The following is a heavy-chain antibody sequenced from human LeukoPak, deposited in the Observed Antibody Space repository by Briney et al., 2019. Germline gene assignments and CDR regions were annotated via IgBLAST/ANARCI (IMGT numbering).Heavy chain of an antibody. CDR2: IYPGDSDT. CDR1: GYSFTSYW. V-gene: IGHV5-51*01. CDR3: ARIKDYYGSGSYPDYYYYGMDV. Sequence: GESLKISCKGSGYSFTSYWIGWVRQLPGKGLERMGIIYPGDSDTRYSPSFQGQVTISADKSISTAYLQWSSLKASDTAMYYCARIKDYYGSGSYPDYYYYGMDVWGQGTTVTVSS. D-gene: IGHD3-10*01. J-gene: IGHJ6*02.